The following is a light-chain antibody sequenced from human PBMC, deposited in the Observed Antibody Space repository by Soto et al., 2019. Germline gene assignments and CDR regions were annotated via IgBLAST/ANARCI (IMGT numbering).Light chain of an antibody. CDR1: QSVTSSS. J-gene: IGKJ1*01. Sequence: EIVLTQSPGTLSLSPGERATLLCRPTQSVTSSSIAWHQQKPGQAPRLLIYGASSRATGIPDRCSASGSGTDFTLTISRLESEDSAVYYCQQYGSSPTFGQGTKVDIK. CDR3: QQYGSSPT. CDR2: GAS. V-gene: IGKV3-20*01.